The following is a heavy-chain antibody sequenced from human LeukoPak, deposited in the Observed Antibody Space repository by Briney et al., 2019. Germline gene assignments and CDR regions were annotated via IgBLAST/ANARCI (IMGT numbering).Heavy chain of an antibody. CDR3: ARSMLVVVIDY. CDR2: INPSGGST. Sequence: ASVKVSFTSSGSTFTSYYMHWVRQAPGPGLEWMGIINPSGGSTSYAQKFQGRVTMTSDTSTRTVYMELSSLRCEDTAVYYCARSMLVVVIDYWGQGTLVTVS. D-gene: IGHD3-22*01. CDR1: GSTFTSYY. V-gene: IGHV1-46*01. J-gene: IGHJ4*02.